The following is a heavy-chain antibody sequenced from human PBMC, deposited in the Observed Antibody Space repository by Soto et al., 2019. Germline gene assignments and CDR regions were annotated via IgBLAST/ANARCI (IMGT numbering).Heavy chain of an antibody. CDR1: GFAFSIHP. D-gene: IGHD3-10*01. CDR3: ARRAIGSSRAFDI. V-gene: IGHV3-23*01. CDR2: ISDSGGLT. Sequence: GGSLRLSCAASGFAFSIHPMRWVRHAPEKGLEWVSGISDSGGLTYNADSVKGRFTISRDNSKNTLYLQMNSLRAEDTAVYYCARRAIGSSRAFDIWGQGTMVT. J-gene: IGHJ3*02.